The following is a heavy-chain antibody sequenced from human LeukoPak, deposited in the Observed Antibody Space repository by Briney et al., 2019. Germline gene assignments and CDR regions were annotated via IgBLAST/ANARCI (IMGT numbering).Heavy chain of an antibody. CDR1: GGSFSGYY. V-gene: IGHV4-34*01. Sequence: SETLSLTCAVYGGSFSGYYWSWIRQPPGKGLEWIGEINHSGSTNYNPSLKSRVTISVDTSKNQFSLKLSSVTAADTAVYYCAGGYSCGLKVYYFDYWGQGTLVTVSS. D-gene: IGHD5-18*01. J-gene: IGHJ4*02. CDR3: AGGYSCGLKVYYFDY. CDR2: INHSGST.